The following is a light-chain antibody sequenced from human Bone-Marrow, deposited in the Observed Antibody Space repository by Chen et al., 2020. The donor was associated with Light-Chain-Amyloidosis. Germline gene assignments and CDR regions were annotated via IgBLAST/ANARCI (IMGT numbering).Light chain of an antibody. V-gene: IGKV3-20*01. CDR1: QTISSNY. Sequence: ESVLTQSPGTLPFSLGEGANLSCRAGQTISSNYLTWYQQKFGQAPRLLIYGSSSRATGIPDRFTGSGSGTDFTLTINRREHEDFEMYYCQQYGTSPLTFGGGTKVEIK. CDR3: QQYGTSPLT. CDR2: GSS. J-gene: IGKJ4*01.